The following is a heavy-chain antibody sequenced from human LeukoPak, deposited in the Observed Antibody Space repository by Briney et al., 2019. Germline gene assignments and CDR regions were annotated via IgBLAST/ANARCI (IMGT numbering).Heavy chain of an antibody. CDR2: ISSNGGST. V-gene: IGHV3-64*01. CDR1: GFTFSYYA. CDR3: ARAKGRLLSAFDI. J-gene: IGHJ3*02. D-gene: IGHD2-21*02. Sequence: PGGSLRLSCAASGFTFSYYAMHWVRQAPGKGLEYVSAISSNGGSTYYAYSVKGRFTISRDNSKNTLYLQMGSLRAEDMAVYYCARAKGRLLSAFDIWGHGTMVTVSS.